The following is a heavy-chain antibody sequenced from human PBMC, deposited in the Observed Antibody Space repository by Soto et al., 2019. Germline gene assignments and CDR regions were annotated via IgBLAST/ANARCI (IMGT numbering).Heavy chain of an antibody. CDR1: GFTFSNAW. Sequence: LRLSCAASGFTFSNAWMSWARQAPGKGLEWVGRIKSKTDGGTTDYAAPVKGRFTISRDDSKNTLYLQMNSLKTEDTAVYYCTTLDTYYYDSSGYYFLERFDYWGQGTLVTVSS. CDR3: TTLDTYYYDSSGYYFLERFDY. V-gene: IGHV3-15*01. D-gene: IGHD3-22*01. J-gene: IGHJ4*02. CDR2: IKSKTDGGTT.